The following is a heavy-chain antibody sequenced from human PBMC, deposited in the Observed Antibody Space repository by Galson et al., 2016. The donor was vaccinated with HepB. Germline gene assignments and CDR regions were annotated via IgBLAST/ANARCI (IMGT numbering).Heavy chain of an antibody. J-gene: IGHJ4*02. Sequence: SLRLSCAASGFTFSSYSMIWVRQAPGRGLEWIAYIGGHTSSTFYADSVKGRFTISRDNAKNSLSLHMIGLRAEDTAVYYCARARYSSDAHPGYYFDYWGQGTLVPVSS. CDR3: ARARYSSDAHPGYYFDY. V-gene: IGHV3-48*01. CDR2: IGGHTSST. CDR1: GFTFSSYS. D-gene: IGHD6-19*01.